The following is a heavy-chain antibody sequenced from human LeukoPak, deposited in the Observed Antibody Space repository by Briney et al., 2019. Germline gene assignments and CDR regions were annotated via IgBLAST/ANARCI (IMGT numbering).Heavy chain of an antibody. D-gene: IGHD2-15*01. V-gene: IGHV4-38-2*02. CDR2: IYHSGST. CDR3: ATAHCSGGSCYPLYYYYMDV. CDR1: GYSISSGYY. Sequence: PSETLSLTCTVSGYSISSGYYWGWIRQPPGKGLGWIGSIYHSGSTYYNLSLKSRVTISVDTSKNQFSLKLSSVTAADTAVYYCATAHCSGGSCYPLYYYYMDVWGKGTTVTVSS. J-gene: IGHJ6*03.